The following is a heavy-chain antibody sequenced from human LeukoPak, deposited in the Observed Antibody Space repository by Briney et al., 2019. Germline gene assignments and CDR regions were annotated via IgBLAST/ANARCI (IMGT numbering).Heavy chain of an antibody. CDR2: ISSSGSGGNT. D-gene: IGHD2-21*01. CDR3: ARDSSEFRSLIPH. Sequence: GGSLRLSCAASGVTLSSYAMSWARQAPGKGLEWVSGISSSGSGGNTYYADSVKGRFTISRDSSKNTLFLHMNTLRSEDTAVYYCARDSSEFRSLIPHWGQGTLVTVSS. J-gene: IGHJ1*01. CDR1: GVTLSSYA. V-gene: IGHV3-23*01.